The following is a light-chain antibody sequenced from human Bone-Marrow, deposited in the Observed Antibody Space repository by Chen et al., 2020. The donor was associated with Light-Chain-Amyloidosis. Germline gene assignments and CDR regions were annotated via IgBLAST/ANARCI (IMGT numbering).Light chain of an antibody. J-gene: IGKJ3*01. CDR2: WAS. CDR3: QQFYSLPLT. CDR1: LSVLYASNYKNY. V-gene: IGKV4-1*01. Sequence: DIVMTQSPDSLAVSLGERATINCKSSLSVLYASNYKNYLAWYQQKSGQPPKLLIYWASTRESGVPDRFSGSGSGTDFTLTINNRKSEDVAVYYCQQFYSLPLTFGPGTKVDI.